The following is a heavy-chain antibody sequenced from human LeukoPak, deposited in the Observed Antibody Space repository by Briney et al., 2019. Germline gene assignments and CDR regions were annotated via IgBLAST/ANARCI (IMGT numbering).Heavy chain of an antibody. CDR1: GGSISSYY. Sequence: SETLSLTCTVSGGSISSYYWSWIRQPPGKGLEWIGYIYYSGSTNYNPSLKSRVTISVDTSKNQFSLKLGSVTAADTAVCYCARKRSYCGGDCPNFDYWGQGTLVTVSS. V-gene: IGHV4-59*01. D-gene: IGHD2-21*02. CDR3: ARKRSYCGGDCPNFDY. CDR2: IYYSGST. J-gene: IGHJ4*02.